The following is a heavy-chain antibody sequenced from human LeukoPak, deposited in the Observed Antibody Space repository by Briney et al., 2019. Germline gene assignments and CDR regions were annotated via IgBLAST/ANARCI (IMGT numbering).Heavy chain of an antibody. CDR1: GFTLRNYW. D-gene: IGHD6-6*01. Sequence: GGSLRLSCAASGFTLRNYWMHWVRQVPGRGLVWVSRISGDGSGTNYADSVKGRFTISRDNAKNTVYLQINNLRAQDTAVYFCARYSSSSGGPSYYLDYWGQGTLVTISS. V-gene: IGHV3-74*01. CDR2: ISGDGSGT. CDR3: ARYSSSSGGPSYYLDY. J-gene: IGHJ4*02.